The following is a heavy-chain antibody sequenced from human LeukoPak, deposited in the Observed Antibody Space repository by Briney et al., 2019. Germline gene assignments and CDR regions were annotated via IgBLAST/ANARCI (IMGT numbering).Heavy chain of an antibody. Sequence: SETLSLTCAVYGGSFSGYYWGWIRQPPGKGLEWIGSIYYSGGTYYNPSLKSRSTISVDTSKNQFSLKLRSVTAADTAVYYCATGYSSSWLLSDYNWFDPWGQGTLVTVSS. CDR3: ATGYSSSWLLSDYNWFDP. V-gene: IGHV4-34*01. D-gene: IGHD6-13*01. CDR2: IYYSGGT. J-gene: IGHJ5*02. CDR1: GGSFSGYY.